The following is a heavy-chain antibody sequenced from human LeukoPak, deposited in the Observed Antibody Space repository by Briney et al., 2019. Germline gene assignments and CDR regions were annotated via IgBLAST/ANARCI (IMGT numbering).Heavy chain of an antibody. J-gene: IGHJ5*02. CDR3: TKSRFYDYVWGGS. CDR2: MRSKAYGGTT. Sequence: GRSLRLSCTASGISIGDYAMSWFRQAPGKGLEWVSLMRSKAYGGTTEYAASVEGRFTISSDDSKSIAYLQMNSLKTEDTAVYYCTKSRFYDYVWGGSWGQGTLVTVSS. D-gene: IGHD3-16*01. CDR1: GISIGDYA. V-gene: IGHV3-49*03.